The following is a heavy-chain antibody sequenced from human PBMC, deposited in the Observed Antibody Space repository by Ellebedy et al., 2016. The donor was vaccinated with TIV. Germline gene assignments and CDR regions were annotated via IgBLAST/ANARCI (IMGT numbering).Heavy chain of an antibody. CDR1: GGSISDYY. CDR3: ARDRPDPTAAPGTDGDWFDP. Sequence: SETLSLTXTVSGGSISDYYWSWIRQPPGKGLEWIGYIYYSGSTYYTPSLKSRLSISIDTSKNQFSLNLRSVTAADTAMYFCARDRPDPTAAPGTDGDWFDPWGQGTLVTVSS. D-gene: IGHD6-13*01. CDR2: IYYSGST. V-gene: IGHV4-30-4*08. J-gene: IGHJ5*02.